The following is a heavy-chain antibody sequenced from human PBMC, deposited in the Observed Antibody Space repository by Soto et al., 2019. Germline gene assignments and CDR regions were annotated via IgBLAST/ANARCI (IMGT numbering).Heavy chain of an antibody. CDR1: GGSISSGGDS. CDR2: IHHSGST. D-gene: IGHD6-13*01. J-gene: IGHJ5*02. Sequence: QLQLQESGSGLVKPSQTLSLTCAVAGGSISSGGDSWSLIRQPPGKGLEWIGYIHHSGSTYYNPSHNRLRTISVERFKIQFSLRLNYVTAADTDVDYCARDSASISWYEGSFYPWGQGILVTVSS. V-gene: IGHV4-30-2*01. CDR3: ARDSASISWYEGSFYP.